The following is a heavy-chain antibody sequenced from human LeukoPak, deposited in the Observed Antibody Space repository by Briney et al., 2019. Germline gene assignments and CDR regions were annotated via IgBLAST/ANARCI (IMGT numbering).Heavy chain of an antibody. J-gene: IGHJ4*02. V-gene: IGHV4-61*02. CDR2: IYTSGST. Sequence: SQALSLTCTVSGGSISSGSYYWSWIRQPAGKGLEWIGRIYTSGSTIYNPSLKSRVTISVDTSKNQFSLKLSSVTAADTAVYYCARAVGATIDYWGQGTLVTVSS. CDR1: GGSISSGSYY. CDR3: ARAVGATIDY. D-gene: IGHD1-26*01.